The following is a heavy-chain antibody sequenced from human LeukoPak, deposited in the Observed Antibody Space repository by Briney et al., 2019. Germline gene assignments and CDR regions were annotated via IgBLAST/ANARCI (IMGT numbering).Heavy chain of an antibody. V-gene: IGHV3-53*04. CDR3: AGPADYYDSSGYNYFDY. Sequence: GGSLRLFCSASGFTLSSNYMRWVRQAPGKGLERVSVIYSGGSTYYPDSVKGRFTISNNNAETTMYLQMISLRAEDTAVYYCAGPADYYDSSGYNYFDYWGQGTLVTVSS. CDR1: GFTLSSNY. J-gene: IGHJ4*02. D-gene: IGHD3-22*01. CDR2: IYSGGST.